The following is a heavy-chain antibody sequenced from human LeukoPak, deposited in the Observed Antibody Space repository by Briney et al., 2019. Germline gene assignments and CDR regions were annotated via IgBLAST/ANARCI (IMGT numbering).Heavy chain of an antibody. CDR2: ISGSGGST. J-gene: IGHJ4*02. CDR1: GFTFSSYA. V-gene: IGHV3-23*01. Sequence: PGGSLRLSCAASGFTFSSYAMSWVRQAPGKGLEWVSAISGSGGSTYYADSVRGRFTISRDNSKNTLYLQMNSLRAEDTAVYYCTTRGYFDWLLPPFDYWGQGTLVTVSS. D-gene: IGHD3-9*01. CDR3: TTRGYFDWLLPPFDY.